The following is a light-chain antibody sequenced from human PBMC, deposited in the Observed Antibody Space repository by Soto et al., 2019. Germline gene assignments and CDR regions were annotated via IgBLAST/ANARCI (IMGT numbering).Light chain of an antibody. Sequence: QSALTQPRSVSGSPGQSVTISCTGTSSDVGNYNYVSWYQQHPGKAPKLTIYDVSKRPSGVHDRFSGSKSGNTASLTISGLRADDEADYYCCSYAGSFTYVFGTGTKVTVL. CDR2: DVS. CDR3: CSYAGSFTYV. J-gene: IGLJ1*01. CDR1: SSDVGNYNY. V-gene: IGLV2-11*01.